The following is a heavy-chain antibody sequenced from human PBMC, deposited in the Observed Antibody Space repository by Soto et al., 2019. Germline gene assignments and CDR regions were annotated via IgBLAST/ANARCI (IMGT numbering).Heavy chain of an antibody. V-gene: IGHV3-15*01. Sequence: GGSLRLSCAASGFTFSNAWMSWVRQAPGKGLEWVGRIKSKTDGGTTDYAAPVKGRFTISRDDSKNTLYLQMNSLKTEDTAVYYCTTSLVATTYYYYYYMDVWGKGTTVTVSS. J-gene: IGHJ6*03. D-gene: IGHD5-12*01. CDR3: TTSLVATTYYYYYYMDV. CDR1: GFTFSNAW. CDR2: IKSKTDGGTT.